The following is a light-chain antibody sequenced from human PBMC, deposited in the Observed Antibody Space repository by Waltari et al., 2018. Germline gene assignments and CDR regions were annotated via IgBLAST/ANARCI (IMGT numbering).Light chain of an antibody. CDR3: QSYDRSTVI. J-gene: IGLJ2*01. CDR1: SGSIPSPY. CDR2: EDN. V-gene: IGLV6-57*03. Sequence: NFILTQPHSVSESPGKTITISCTRSSGSIPSPYVQWYRQRPGSAPTTLINEDNQRASGVPYRFSGSIDYSSNSAFLTISTLKTEDEADYYCQSYDRSTVIFGGGTKLTVL.